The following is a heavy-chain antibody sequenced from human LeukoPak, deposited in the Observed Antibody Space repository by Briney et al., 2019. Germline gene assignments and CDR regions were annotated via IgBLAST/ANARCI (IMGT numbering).Heavy chain of an antibody. V-gene: IGHV4-34*01. CDR2: INHSVST. CDR3: ARVGTGGYYYYYMDV. Sequence: SETLSLTCAVYGGSFSGYYWSWIRQPPGKGLEWIGEINHSVSTNYNPSIKSRVTISVDTPKNQFSLKLSSVTAADTAVYYCARVGTGGYYYYYMDVWGKGTTVTVSS. D-gene: IGHD2-8*02. J-gene: IGHJ6*03. CDR1: GGSFSGYY.